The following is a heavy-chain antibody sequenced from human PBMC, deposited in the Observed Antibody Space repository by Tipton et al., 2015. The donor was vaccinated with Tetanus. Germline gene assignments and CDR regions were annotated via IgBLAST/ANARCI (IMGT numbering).Heavy chain of an antibody. CDR2: IYYSGST. CDR3: VRSGPYCSGGSCYSGNWFDP. V-gene: IGHV4-61*01. D-gene: IGHD2-15*01. CDR1: GGSVSSGSYY. J-gene: IGHJ5*02. Sequence: TLSLTCTVSGGSVSSGSYYWSWIRQPPGKGLEWIGYIYYSGSTNYNPSLKSRVTISVDTSKNQFSLKLSSVTAADTAVYYCVRSGPYCSGGSCYSGNWFDPWGQGTLVTVSS.